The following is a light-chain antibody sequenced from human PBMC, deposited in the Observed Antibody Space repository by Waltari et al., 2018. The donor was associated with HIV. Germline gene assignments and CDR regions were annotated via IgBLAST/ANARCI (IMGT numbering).Light chain of an antibody. V-gene: IGLV2-14*01. Sequence: QSALTQAASVSGFPGPSLNFSCPATGGDLLGFGSVSWYQQYPHKAPQLIIYGVTNRPFGVSSRFSGSKSGDTASLTISGLRTEDEAEYYCSSYSITKNLLFGGGTTLTVL. J-gene: IGLJ2*01. CDR1: GGDLLGFGS. CDR3: SSYSITKNLL. CDR2: GVT.